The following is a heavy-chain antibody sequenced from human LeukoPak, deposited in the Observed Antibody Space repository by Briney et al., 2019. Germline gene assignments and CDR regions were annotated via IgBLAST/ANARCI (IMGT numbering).Heavy chain of an antibody. CDR3: ARGVGRGNWFDP. CDR2: TYYRSKWYN. Sequence: SQTLSLTCAISGDSVSSNSAAWNWIRQSPSRGLEWLGRTYYRSKWYNDYAVSVKSRITINPDTSKNQFSLQLSSVTAADTAVYYCARGVGRGNWFDPWGQGTLVTVSS. J-gene: IGHJ5*02. V-gene: IGHV6-1*01. D-gene: IGHD3-10*01. CDR1: GDSVSSNSAA.